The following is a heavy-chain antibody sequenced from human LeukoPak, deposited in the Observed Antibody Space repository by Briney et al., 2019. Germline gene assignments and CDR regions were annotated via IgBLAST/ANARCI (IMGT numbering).Heavy chain of an antibody. CDR3: ARALRSYYGSGSYYGYYYYGMDV. V-gene: IGHV6-1*01. J-gene: IGHJ6*04. CDR1: GDSVSSNSAA. Sequence: SQTLSLTCAISGDSVSSNSAAWNWIRQSPSRGLEWLGRTYYRSKWYNDYAVSVKSRITINPDTSKNQFSLQLNSVTPEDTAAYYCARALRSYYGSGSYYGYYYYGMDVWGKGTTVTVSS. CDR2: TYYRSKWYN. D-gene: IGHD3-10*01.